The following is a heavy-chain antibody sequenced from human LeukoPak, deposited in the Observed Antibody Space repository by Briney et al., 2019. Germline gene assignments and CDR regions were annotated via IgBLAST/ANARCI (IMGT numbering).Heavy chain of an antibody. V-gene: IGHV3-23*01. D-gene: IGHD2-15*01. CDR1: GFTFSNHA. Sequence: GGSLRLSCAASGFTFSNHAMSWVRQAPGKGLQWVAVISGGGRTTEYEDFVKGRFTISRDNSKNTLSLQMNSLTVEDTAIYFCAKNVVVKRYIDFWGQGTLATVSS. J-gene: IGHJ1*01. CDR2: ISGGGRTT. CDR3: AKNVVVKRYIDF.